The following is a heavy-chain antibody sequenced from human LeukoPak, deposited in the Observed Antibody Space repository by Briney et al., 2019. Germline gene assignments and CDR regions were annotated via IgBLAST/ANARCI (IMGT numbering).Heavy chain of an antibody. V-gene: IGHV1-2*02. J-gene: IGHJ4*02. CDR2: NKPNSGDT. Sequence: ASVKVSCKASGYTFTGYYIHWVRQAPGHGLEWMGWNKPNSGDTRYAQKFQGRVTMTRDTSISTVYMELSGLRSDDTAVYYCARYCTTATCSEGDVYWGQGTLVTVSS. D-gene: IGHD2-2*01. CDR1: GYTFTGYY. CDR3: ARYCTTATCSEGDVY.